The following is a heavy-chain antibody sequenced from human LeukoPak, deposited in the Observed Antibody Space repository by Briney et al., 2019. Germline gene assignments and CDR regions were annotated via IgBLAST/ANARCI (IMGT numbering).Heavy chain of an antibody. Sequence: PGGSLRLSCAASGFTFSSYEMNWVRQAPGKGLEWVSYISSSDSTRTYADSVKGRFTISRDNAKNSLYLEMNSLRAEDTAVYYCAREIVSAVAGNFDYWGQGTLVTVPS. D-gene: IGHD6-19*01. J-gene: IGHJ4*02. V-gene: IGHV3-48*03. CDR1: GFTFSSYE. CDR3: AREIVSAVAGNFDY. CDR2: ISSSDSTR.